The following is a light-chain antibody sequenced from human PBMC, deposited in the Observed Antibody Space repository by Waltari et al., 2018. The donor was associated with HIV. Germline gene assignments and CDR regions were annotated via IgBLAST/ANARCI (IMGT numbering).Light chain of an antibody. CDR1: RGDVGSYNL. V-gene: IGLV2-23*02. Sequence: QSALTQPASVSGSPGQSITISCTGTRGDVGSYNLVSWYQQHPGKAPKLMIYEVTKRPSGVSNRFSASKSGNTASLTISGLQAEDEADYYCSSYTGSNTVIFGGGTKVTVL. CDR2: EVT. J-gene: IGLJ2*01. CDR3: SSYTGSNTVI.